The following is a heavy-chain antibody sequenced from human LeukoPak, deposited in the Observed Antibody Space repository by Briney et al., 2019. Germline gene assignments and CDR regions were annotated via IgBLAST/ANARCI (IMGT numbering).Heavy chain of an antibody. CDR3: ARDPGYCSGGSCHSYYFDY. J-gene: IGHJ4*02. Sequence: ASVKVSCKASGYTFTGYYMHWVRQAPGQGLEWMGLINPGGDNTDYAQNFQGRVTMTTDTSTSTAYMELRSLRSDDTAVYYCARDPGYCSGGSCHSYYFDYWGQGTLVTVSS. CDR1: GYTFTGYY. V-gene: IGHV1-46*01. D-gene: IGHD2-15*01. CDR2: INPGGDNT.